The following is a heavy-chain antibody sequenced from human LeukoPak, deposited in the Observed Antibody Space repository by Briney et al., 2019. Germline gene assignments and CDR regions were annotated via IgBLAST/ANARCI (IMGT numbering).Heavy chain of an antibody. D-gene: IGHD6-19*01. J-gene: IGHJ4*02. V-gene: IGHV3-9*01. CDR3: AKDIRAMYSSGPDY. CDR1: GFTFDDYA. Sequence: GGSLRLSCAASGFTFDDYAMHWVRQAPGKGLEWVSGISWNSGSIGYADSVKGRFTISRDNAKNSLYLQMNSLRAEDTALYYCAKDIRAMYSSGPDYWGQGTLVTVSS. CDR2: ISWNSGSI.